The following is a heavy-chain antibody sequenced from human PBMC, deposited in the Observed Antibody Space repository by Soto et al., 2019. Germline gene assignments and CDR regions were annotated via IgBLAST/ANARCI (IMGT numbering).Heavy chain of an antibody. J-gene: IGHJ4*02. V-gene: IGHV2-5*02. CDR3: AHIVVAGLGYYFDY. CDR1: VFSLSSTRMA. D-gene: IGHD6-19*01. Sequence: QITLKESGPTLGKPTQTLTLTCTVSVFSLSSTRMAVGWIRQPPGKALEWLALIYWDDDKRYSPFLKSRLTITKDTSKNQVVLTMSNMDPVDTARYYCAHIVVAGLGYYFDYWGQGTLVTVSS. CDR2: IYWDDDK.